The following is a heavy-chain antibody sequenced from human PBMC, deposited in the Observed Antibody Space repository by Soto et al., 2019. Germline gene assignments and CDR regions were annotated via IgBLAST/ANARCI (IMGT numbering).Heavy chain of an antibody. Sequence: ASVKVSCKASGYTFTSYDINWVRQATGQGLEWMGWMNPNSGNTGYAQKFQGRVTMTRNTSISTAYMELSSLRSEDTAVYYCARGRGKRLLWFGESEGYWGQGTLVTVSS. J-gene: IGHJ4*02. CDR2: MNPNSGNT. V-gene: IGHV1-8*01. D-gene: IGHD3-10*01. CDR3: ARGRGKRLLWFGESEGY. CDR1: GYTFTSYD.